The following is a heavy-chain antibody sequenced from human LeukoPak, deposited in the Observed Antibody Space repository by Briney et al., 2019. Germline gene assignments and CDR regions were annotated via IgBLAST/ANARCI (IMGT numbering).Heavy chain of an antibody. V-gene: IGHV7-4-1*02. J-gene: IGHJ4*02. Sequence: PRASVKVSCTASGYTFTSYAMNWVRQAPGQGLEWMGWINTNTGNPTYAQGFTGRFVFSLDTSVSTAYLQISSLKAEDTAVYYCARDLGSSWYIPEDYWGQGTLVTVSS. CDR3: ARDLGSSWYIPEDY. CDR1: GYTFTSYA. D-gene: IGHD6-13*01. CDR2: INTNTGNP.